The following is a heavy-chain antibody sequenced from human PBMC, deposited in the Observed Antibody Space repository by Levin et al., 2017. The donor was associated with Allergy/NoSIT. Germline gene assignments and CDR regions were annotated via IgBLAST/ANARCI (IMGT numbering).Heavy chain of an antibody. CDR1: GGSISSYY. V-gene: IGHV4-59*01. Sequence: PSETLSLTCTVSGGSISSYYWSWIRQPPGKGLEWIGCMYYSGNTKYNPSLKSRVTISLDTSKNHFSLKLSSVTAADTAVYYCARDRVILGETNYYYGMDVWGRGTTVTVAS. CDR2: MYYSGNT. D-gene: IGHD1-26*01. CDR3: ARDRVILGETNYYYGMDV. J-gene: IGHJ6*02.